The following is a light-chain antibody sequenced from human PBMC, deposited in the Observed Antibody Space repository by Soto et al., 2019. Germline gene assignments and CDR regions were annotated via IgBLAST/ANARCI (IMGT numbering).Light chain of an antibody. Sequence: LDLTQSPVTLSLSRGERDTVSCGASQSVSSNYLAWYQQKPGQAPRLLIYGASSRATGIPDRFSGSGSGTDFTLTISRLEPEDFAVYYCQQYGRSPLPFGGGSKVDIK. V-gene: IGKV3-20*01. J-gene: IGKJ4*01. CDR3: QQYGRSPLP. CDR2: GAS. CDR1: QSVSSNY.